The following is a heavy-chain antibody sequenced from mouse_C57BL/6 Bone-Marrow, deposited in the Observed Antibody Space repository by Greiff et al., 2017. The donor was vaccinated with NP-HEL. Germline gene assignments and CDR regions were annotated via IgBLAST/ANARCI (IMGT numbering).Heavy chain of an antibody. CDR2: IYPRSGNT. V-gene: IGHV1-81*01. D-gene: IGHD1-1*01. CDR3: ARWSYGRDYYFDY. Sequence: QVQLQQSGAELARPGASVKLSCKASGYTFTSYGISWVKQRTGQGLEWIGEIYPRSGNTYYNEKFKGKATLTAHKSSSTAYMWLRSLTSEDSAVYFCARWSYGRDYYFDYWGQGTTLTVSS. CDR1: GYTFTSYG. J-gene: IGHJ2*01.